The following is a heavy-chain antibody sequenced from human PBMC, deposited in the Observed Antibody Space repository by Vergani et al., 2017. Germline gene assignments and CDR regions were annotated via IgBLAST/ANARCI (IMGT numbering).Heavy chain of an antibody. J-gene: IGHJ4*02. CDR1: GDSISSNNC. CDR2: INHSGST. D-gene: IGHD3-16*02. V-gene: IGHV4-4*03. Sequence: QVQLQESGPGLVKPPGTLSLTCAVSGDSISSNNCWTWVRQPPGKGLEWIGEINHSGSTNYNPSLKSRVTISVDTSKNQFSLKLSSVTAADTAVYYCARGSPLHYDYVWGSYRYYFDYWGQGTLVTVSS. CDR3: ARGSPLHYDYVWGSYRYYFDY.